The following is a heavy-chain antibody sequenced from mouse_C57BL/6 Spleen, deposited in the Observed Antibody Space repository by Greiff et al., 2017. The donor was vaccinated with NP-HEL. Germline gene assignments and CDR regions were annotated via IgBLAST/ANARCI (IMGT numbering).Heavy chain of an antibody. CDR3: AGSGNYGSWFAY. J-gene: IGHJ3*01. D-gene: IGHD2-1*01. CDR1: GYSITSGYY. V-gene: IGHV3-6*01. CDR2: ISYDGSN. Sequence: EVKLLESGPGLVKPSQSLSLTCSVTGYSITSGYYWNWIRQFPGNKLEWMGYISYDGSNNYNPSLKNRISITRDTSKNQFFLKLNSVTTEDTATYYCAGSGNYGSWFAYWGQGTLVTVSA.